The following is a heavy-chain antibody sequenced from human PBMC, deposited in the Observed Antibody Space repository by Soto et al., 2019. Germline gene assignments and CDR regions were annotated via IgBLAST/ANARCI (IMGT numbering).Heavy chain of an antibody. CDR2: ISGSGSST. V-gene: IGHV3-23*01. Sequence: PGGSLRLSCAASGFTFTSYTMSWVRQAPGKGLEWVSTISGSGSSTYSADSVKGRFTISTDNAKNTQYLQMSSLRVEDTAIYYGAKAWGIDYWGQGTLVTVSS. J-gene: IGHJ4*02. CDR1: GFTFTSYT. D-gene: IGHD7-27*01. CDR3: AKAWGIDY.